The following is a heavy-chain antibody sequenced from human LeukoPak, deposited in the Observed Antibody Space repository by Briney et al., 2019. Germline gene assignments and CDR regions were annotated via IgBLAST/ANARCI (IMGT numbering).Heavy chain of an antibody. Sequence: PGGSLRLSCAASGFTFSSYWMHWVRQAPGKGLVWVSRINSDGSGTSYADSVKGRFTISRDNAKNTLYLQMNSLRAEDTAVYYCARGFDYDSSGYYYGDHDAFDIWGQGTMVTVSS. V-gene: IGHV3-74*01. CDR1: GFTFSSYW. CDR2: INSDGSGT. J-gene: IGHJ3*02. D-gene: IGHD3-22*01. CDR3: ARGFDYDSSGYYYGDHDAFDI.